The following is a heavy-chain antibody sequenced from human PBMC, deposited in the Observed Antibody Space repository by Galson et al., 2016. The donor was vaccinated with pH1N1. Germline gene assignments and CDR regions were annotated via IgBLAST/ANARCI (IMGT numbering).Heavy chain of an antibody. Sequence: SVKVSCKASGYIFTSYYIHWVRQAPGQGLEWLGVIDPRGGTTYAQKFHGRVTMTSDTSTNTVSLELGRLTSDDTAVYWCTRDLARQHDSWGQGTLVTVSS. CDR2: IDPRGGT. D-gene: IGHD3-16*01. CDR1: GYIFTSYY. V-gene: IGHV1-46*01. J-gene: IGHJ4*02. CDR3: TRDLARQHDS.